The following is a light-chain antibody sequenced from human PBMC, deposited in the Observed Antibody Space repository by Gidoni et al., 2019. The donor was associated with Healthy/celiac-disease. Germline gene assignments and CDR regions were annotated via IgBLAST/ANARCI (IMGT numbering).Light chain of an antibody. CDR3: QQYDNLSGCS. CDR2: DAS. CDR1: QDISNY. Sequence: DIQMTQSPSSLSASVGDRVTITCQASQDISNYLNWYQQKPGKAPQLLIYDASNLETGVPSRFSGSGSGTDFTFTISSLQPEDIATYYCQQYDNLSGCSFGQGTKLEIK. V-gene: IGKV1-33*01. J-gene: IGKJ2*04.